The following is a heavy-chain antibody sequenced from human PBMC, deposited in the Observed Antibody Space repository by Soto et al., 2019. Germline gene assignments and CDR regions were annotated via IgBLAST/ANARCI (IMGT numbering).Heavy chain of an antibody. D-gene: IGHD3-22*01. Sequence: VASVKVSCKTSGYSFTAYGLAWLRQAPGRRPEWLGWVGTSNTNTNYAQKFQGRVTMTADRSTTTTYMELRSLRSDDTAVYYCARELNRHSSAYYSFVHWGQGTLVTVSS. J-gene: IGHJ4*02. V-gene: IGHV1-18*01. CDR3: ARELNRHSSAYYSFVH. CDR2: VGTSNTNT. CDR1: GYSFTAYG.